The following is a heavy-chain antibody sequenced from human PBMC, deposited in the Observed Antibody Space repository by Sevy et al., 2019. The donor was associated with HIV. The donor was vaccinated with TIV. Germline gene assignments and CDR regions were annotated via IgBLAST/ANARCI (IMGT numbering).Heavy chain of an antibody. CDR1: GFNFGDYP. V-gene: IGHV3-49*03. CDR3: SKGGSGTGWFDP. Sequence: GGSLRLSCRASGFNFGDYPMSWFRQAPGTGLAWVGFIRSKASGGTTQYAASVKGRFTISRDDSESIAYLQMNSLKIEDTAVYYCSKGGSGTGWFDPWGQGTLVTVSS. D-gene: IGHD3-10*01. CDR2: IRSKASGGTT. J-gene: IGHJ5*02.